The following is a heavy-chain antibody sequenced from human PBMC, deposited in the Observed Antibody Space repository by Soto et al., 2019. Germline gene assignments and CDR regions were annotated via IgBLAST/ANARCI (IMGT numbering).Heavy chain of an antibody. Sequence: QVQLVESGGGVVQPGRSLRLSCAASGFTFRNYAMHWVRQAPGKGLECVAVISYDGSNKFYRDYVKGRFTISRDNSKNPLYLQINSLRYEDTAVYYCARGDREDIAVVVGVRPGDYGVDVWCQGTTVTVSS. CDR2: ISYDGSNK. CDR1: GFTFRNYA. D-gene: IGHD2-15*01. V-gene: IGHV3-30-3*01. CDR3: ARGDREDIAVVVGVRPGDYGVDV. J-gene: IGHJ6*02.